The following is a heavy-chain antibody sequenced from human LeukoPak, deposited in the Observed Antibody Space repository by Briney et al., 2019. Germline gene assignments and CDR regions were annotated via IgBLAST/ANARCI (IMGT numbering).Heavy chain of an antibody. D-gene: IGHD2-2*03. CDR2: MGSSGSHI. CDR3: ARTGGYCSVHNRRGMANRFDS. J-gene: IGHJ5*01. Sequence: GGSLRLSCAASGFNFGIYSMSWVRQAPGKGLQWVASMGSSGSHIYYADSVKGRFTISRDNAKNSLYLQLNSLGAEDTAVYFCARTGGYCSVHNRRGMANRFDSWGHGALVTVSS. CDR1: GFNFGIYS. V-gene: IGHV3-21*01.